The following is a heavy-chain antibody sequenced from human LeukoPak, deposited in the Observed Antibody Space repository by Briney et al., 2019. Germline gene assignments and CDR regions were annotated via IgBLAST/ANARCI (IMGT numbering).Heavy chain of an antibody. Sequence: SQTLSLTCTVSGGSISSGDYYWSWIRQPPGKGLEWIGYIYYSGSTYYNPSLESRVTISVDTSKNQSSLKLSSVTAADTAVYYCARGDYPSWFDPWGQGTLVTVSS. V-gene: IGHV4-30-4*01. CDR3: ARGDYPSWFDP. J-gene: IGHJ5*02. CDR2: IYYSGST. CDR1: GGSISSGDYY. D-gene: IGHD4-17*01.